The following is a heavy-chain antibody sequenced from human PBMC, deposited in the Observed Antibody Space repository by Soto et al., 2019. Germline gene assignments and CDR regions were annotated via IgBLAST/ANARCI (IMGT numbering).Heavy chain of an antibody. CDR1: GYSFTSYW. V-gene: IGHV5-51*01. D-gene: IGHD6-13*01. J-gene: IGHJ6*03. CDR3: ARTVATAGTDYYYYMDV. CDR2: IYPGDSDT. Sequence: GESLKISCKGSGYSFTSYWIGWVRQMPGKGLEWMGIIYPGDSDTRYSPSFQGQVTISADKSISTAYLQWSSLKASDTAMYYCARTVATAGTDYYYYMDVWGKGTTVTVSS.